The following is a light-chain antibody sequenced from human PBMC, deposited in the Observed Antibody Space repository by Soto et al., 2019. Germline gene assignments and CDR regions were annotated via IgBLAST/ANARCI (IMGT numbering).Light chain of an antibody. J-gene: IGKJ4*01. CDR3: QQSFNNPLT. V-gene: IGKV1-39*01. CDR2: AAS. CDR1: QDIDIY. Sequence: DIQMTQSPCSLSASVGGRVTITCRAGQDIDIYLNWYQHKPGKAPKLLIFAASTLQAGVPSRFSGSGSGTDFTLTISNLQAEDLATYYCQQSFNNPLTFGGGTKVDIK.